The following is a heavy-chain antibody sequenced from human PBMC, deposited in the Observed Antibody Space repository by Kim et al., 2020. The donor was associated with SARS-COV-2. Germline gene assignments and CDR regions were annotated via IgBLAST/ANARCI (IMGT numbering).Heavy chain of an antibody. V-gene: IGHV4-34*01. D-gene: IGHD6-13*01. CDR1: GGSFSGYY. Sequence: SETLSLTCAVYGGSFSGYYWSWIRQPPGKGLEWIGEINHSGSTNYNPSLKSRVTISVDTSKNQFSLKLSSETAADTAVYYCARAPIAAAGTSYYYYYGM. CDR3: ARAPIAAAGTSYYYYYGM. J-gene: IGHJ6*01. CDR2: INHSGST.